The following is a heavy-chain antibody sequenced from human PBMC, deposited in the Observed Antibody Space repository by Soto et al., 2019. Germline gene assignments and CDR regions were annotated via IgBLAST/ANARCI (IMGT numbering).Heavy chain of an antibody. D-gene: IGHD3-10*01. CDR2: ISGGGDTT. CDR3: AKGRAGSGRLPPRVDF. CDR1: GFTFNSYA. V-gene: IGHV3-23*01. Sequence: EVQLLESGGGLVQPGGSLRLSCAASGFTFNSYAMTWVRQAPGKGLEWLSAISGGGDTTSYADSVKGRFTVSRDGSKNTLYLQMSSLRAEDTALYYFAKGRAGSGRLPPRVDFGGQGTLVTVSS. J-gene: IGHJ4*02.